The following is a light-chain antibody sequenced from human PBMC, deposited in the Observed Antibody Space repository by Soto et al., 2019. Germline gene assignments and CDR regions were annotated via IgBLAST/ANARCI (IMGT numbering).Light chain of an antibody. V-gene: IGKV3-11*01. J-gene: IGKJ5*01. CDR1: QSVCSL. CDR2: EAS. Sequence: EIVLTQSPATLSLSPGEGATLSCRASQSVCSLLAWYQQKPGQAPRLVIYEASNRATGIPARFSGIGSGTDFTLASSSLEPEDFAVYYCQQRSNWPITFGQGTRLDI. CDR3: QQRSNWPIT.